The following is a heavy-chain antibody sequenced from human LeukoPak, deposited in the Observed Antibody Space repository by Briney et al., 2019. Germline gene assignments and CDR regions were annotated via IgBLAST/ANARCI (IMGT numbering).Heavy chain of an antibody. D-gene: IGHD1-26*01. CDR3: VIELLRFDY. CDR1: GYTFTTYG. V-gene: IGHV1-18*01. CDR2: ISAYNGNT. J-gene: IGHJ4*02. Sequence: ASVKVSCTASGYTFTTYGISWVRQAPGQGLEWMGWISAYNGNTNYAQKLQGRVTITTDTSTSTAYMELRSLRSDDTAVYYCVIELLRFDYWGQGTLVTVSS.